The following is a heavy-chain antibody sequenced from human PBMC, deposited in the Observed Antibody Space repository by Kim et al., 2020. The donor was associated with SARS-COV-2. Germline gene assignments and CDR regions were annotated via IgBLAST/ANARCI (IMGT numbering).Heavy chain of an antibody. CDR3: ARDIHSGSYPYGMDV. V-gene: IGHV1-3*01. Sequence: ASVKVSCKASGYTFTSYAMHWVRQAPGQRLEWMGWINAGNGNTKYSQKFQGRVTITRDTSASTAYMELSSLRSEDTAVYYCARDIHSGSYPYGMDVWGQGTTVTVSS. CDR1: GYTFTSYA. J-gene: IGHJ6*02. CDR2: INAGNGNT. D-gene: IGHD1-26*01.